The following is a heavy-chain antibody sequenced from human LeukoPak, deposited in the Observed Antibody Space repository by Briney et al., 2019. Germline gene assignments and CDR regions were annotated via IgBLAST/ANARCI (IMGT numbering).Heavy chain of an antibody. CDR3: ARAAPQYDSSGYYFDY. CDR1: GDSFNTYY. V-gene: IGHV4-59*01. D-gene: IGHD3-22*01. Sequence: PSETLSLTCTVSGDSFNTYYWSWIRQPPGRGLEWIGYIYYSGSTNYNPSLTSRVTISVHTSKNQFSLKLSSVTAADTAVYYCARAAPQYDSSGYYFDYWGQGTLVTVSS. J-gene: IGHJ4*02. CDR2: IYYSGST.